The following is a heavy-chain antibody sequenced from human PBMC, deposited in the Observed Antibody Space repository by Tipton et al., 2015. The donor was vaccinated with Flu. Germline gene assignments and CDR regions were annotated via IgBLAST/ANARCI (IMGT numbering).Heavy chain of an antibody. Sequence: SLRLSCVGSGFTFSTYAMNWVRQAPGKGLEWVSSISSSSSYIYYADSVNGRLTISRDNAKNSLYLQISTLRAEDTAVYYCARDHLVGVAGMDVWGQGTTVTVSS. V-gene: IGHV3-21*01. CDR3: ARDHLVGVAGMDV. J-gene: IGHJ6*02. D-gene: IGHD1-26*01. CDR1: GFTFSTYA. CDR2: ISSSSSYI.